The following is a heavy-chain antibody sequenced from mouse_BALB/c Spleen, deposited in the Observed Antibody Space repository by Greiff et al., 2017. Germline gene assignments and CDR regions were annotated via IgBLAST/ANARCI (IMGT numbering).Heavy chain of an antibody. CDR1: GYTFSSYW. CDR2: ILPGSGST. V-gene: IGHV1-9*01. CDR3: ARSYYGNYVYYAMDY. Sequence: VQLQQSGAELMKPGASVKISCKATGYTFSSYWIEWVKQRPGHGLEWIGEILPGSGSTNYNEKFKGKATFTADTSSNTAYMQLSSLTSEDSAVYYCARSYYGNYVYYAMDYWGQGTSVTVSS. J-gene: IGHJ4*01. D-gene: IGHD2-10*01.